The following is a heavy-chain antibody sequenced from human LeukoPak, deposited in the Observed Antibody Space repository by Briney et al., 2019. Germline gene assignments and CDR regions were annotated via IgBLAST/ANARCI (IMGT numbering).Heavy chain of an antibody. V-gene: IGHV1-69*01. CDR2: IIPIFGTA. D-gene: IGHD6-19*01. J-gene: IGHJ4*02. CDR3: ARDVAVAGIRYFDY. CDR1: GGTFSSYA. Sequence: SVKVSCTASGGTFSSYAISWVRQAPGQGLEWMGGIIPIFGTANYAQKFQGRVTITADESTSTAYMELSSLRSEDTAVYYCARDVAVAGIRYFDYWGQGTLVTVSS.